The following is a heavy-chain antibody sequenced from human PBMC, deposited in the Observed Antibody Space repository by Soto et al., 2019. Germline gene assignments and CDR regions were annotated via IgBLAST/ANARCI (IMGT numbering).Heavy chain of an antibody. CDR2: ISSTGDDI. CDR3: ARLPKGSVVTG. Sequence: VQLMESGGGLVYPGASLRLPCETSGFSFRDHSMNWVRQAPGKGLQWVSYISSTGDDIHYADSVKGRFTVSRDNAKNALFLQMNSLRDDDSAIYYCARLPKGSVVTGWGQGTLVTVSS. V-gene: IGHV3-48*02. J-gene: IGHJ4*02. D-gene: IGHD2-21*02. CDR1: GFSFRDHS.